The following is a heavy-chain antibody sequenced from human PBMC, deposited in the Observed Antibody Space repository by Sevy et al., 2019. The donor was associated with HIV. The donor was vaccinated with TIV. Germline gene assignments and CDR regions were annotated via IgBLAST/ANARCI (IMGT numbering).Heavy chain of an antibody. Sequence: GGSLRLSCSASGLTFSSYAMHWVRQAPGKGLEYVSAISSNGGSTYYADSVKGRFTISRDNSKNTLYLQMSSLRAEDTAVYYCVKPPYDFWSGYYNTAYFDYWGQGTLVTVSS. V-gene: IGHV3-64D*06. J-gene: IGHJ4*02. CDR3: VKPPYDFWSGYYNTAYFDY. CDR2: ISSNGGST. CDR1: GLTFSSYA. D-gene: IGHD3-3*01.